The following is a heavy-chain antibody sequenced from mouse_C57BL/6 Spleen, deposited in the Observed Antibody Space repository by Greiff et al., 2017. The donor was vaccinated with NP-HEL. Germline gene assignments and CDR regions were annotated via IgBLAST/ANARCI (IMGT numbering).Heavy chain of an antibody. J-gene: IGHJ4*01. CDR1: GYTFTSYW. V-gene: IGHV1-55*01. D-gene: IGHD2-2*01. Sequence: VQLQQSGAELVKPGASVKMSCKASGYTFTSYWITWVKQRPGQGLEWIGDIYPGSGSTNYNEKFKSKATLTVDTSSSTAYMQLSSLTSEDSAVYYCARSRYGYAMDYWGQGTSVTVSS. CDR2: IYPGSGST. CDR3: ARSRYGYAMDY.